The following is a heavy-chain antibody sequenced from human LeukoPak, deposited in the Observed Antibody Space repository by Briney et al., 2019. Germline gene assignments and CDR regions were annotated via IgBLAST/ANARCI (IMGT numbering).Heavy chain of an antibody. CDR3: ARARGYGDYVVDY. CDR1: GGSISSYY. CDR2: IYYSGST. Sequence: PSETLSLTCTVSGGSISSYYWSWIRQPPGKGLEWIGYIYYSGSTNYSPSLKSRVTISVDTSKNHFSLKLTSVTAADTAVYYCARARGYGDYVVDYWGQGTLVTVSS. D-gene: IGHD4-17*01. J-gene: IGHJ4*02. V-gene: IGHV4-59*08.